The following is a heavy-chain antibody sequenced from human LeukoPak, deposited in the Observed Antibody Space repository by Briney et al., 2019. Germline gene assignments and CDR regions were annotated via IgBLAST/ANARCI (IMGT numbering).Heavy chain of an antibody. V-gene: IGHV1-46*01. CDR1: GYSFTNYN. D-gene: IGHD6-19*01. Sequence: GASVKISCKTSGYSFTNYNLHWVRQAPGQRLEWMGIIKPSGGDTSYAQHLQGRVTMAGDTSTSTVYMELSSLKSEDTAVYYCARGIAVAGVDYWGQGTLVTVSS. J-gene: IGHJ4*02. CDR2: IKPSGGDT. CDR3: ARGIAVAGVDY.